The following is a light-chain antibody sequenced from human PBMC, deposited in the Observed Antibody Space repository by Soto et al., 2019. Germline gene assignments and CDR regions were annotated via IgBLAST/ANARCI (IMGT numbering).Light chain of an antibody. CDR1: SSNIGAGYE. Sequence: QSVLTQPPSVSEAPGQRVTISCTGSSSNIGAGYEAHWYQQVPGTAPKLLVYENHNRPSGVPDRFSGSKSGTSASLAITRLHVEDEAAYDCQSYDSSLSGYVFGTGTKLTVL. CDR3: QSYDSSLSGYV. J-gene: IGLJ1*01. V-gene: IGLV1-40*01. CDR2: ENH.